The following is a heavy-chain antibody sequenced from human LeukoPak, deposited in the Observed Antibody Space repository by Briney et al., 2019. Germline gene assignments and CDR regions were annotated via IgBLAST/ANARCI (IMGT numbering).Heavy chain of an antibody. CDR3: ARDTRYSSSWLDY. CDR2: ISYDGSNK. D-gene: IGHD6-13*01. J-gene: IGHJ4*02. V-gene: IGHV3-30-3*01. CDR1: GFTFSSYA. Sequence: GRSLRLSCAASGFTFSSYAMHWVRQAPGKGLEWVAVISYDGSNKYYADSVKGRFTISRDNSKNTLYLQMNSLRAEDTAVYYCARDTRYSSSWLDYWGQGTLVTVSS.